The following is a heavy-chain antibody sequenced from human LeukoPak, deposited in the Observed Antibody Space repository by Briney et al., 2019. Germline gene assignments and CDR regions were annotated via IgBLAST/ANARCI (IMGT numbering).Heavy chain of an antibody. CDR2: LYLSGTT. D-gene: IGHD6-13*01. V-gene: IGHV4-39*01. J-gene: IGHJ5*02. CDR3: ARMFNWHHSSATGTPET. CDR1: GGSISGSPFH. Sequence: SSETLSLTCIVSGGSISGSPFHWGWIRQPPGKGLEWVGSLYLSGTTYYNPSLKSRVTISVDTSENQFSLKLTSVTAADTAVYYCARMFNWHHSSATGTPETWGQGTQVTVFS.